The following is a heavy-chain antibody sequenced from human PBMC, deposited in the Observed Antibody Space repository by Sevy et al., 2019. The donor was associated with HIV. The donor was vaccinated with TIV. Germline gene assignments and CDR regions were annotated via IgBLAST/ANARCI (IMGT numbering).Heavy chain of an antibody. CDR2: VYHTGST. Sequence: SETLSLTCTVSGGSISVYYWSWIRQPPGKELEYIGYVYHTGSTNYNPSLKSRVTISVDTSNNQFSLKLTSVTAADTAVYYCASAPPVRSGDDSLNWFDPWGQQTLVTVSS. CDR1: GGSISVYY. V-gene: IGHV4-59*01. J-gene: IGHJ5*02. D-gene: IGHD5-12*01. CDR3: ASAPPVRSGDDSLNWFDP.